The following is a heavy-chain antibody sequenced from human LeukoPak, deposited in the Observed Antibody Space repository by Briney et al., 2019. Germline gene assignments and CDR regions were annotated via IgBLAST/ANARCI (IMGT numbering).Heavy chain of an antibody. CDR3: AKFTTRDSSDDY. V-gene: IGHV3-23*01. CDR2: ISGSGGST. Sequence: GGSLRLSCAASGFTFSSYEMNWVRQAPGKGLEWVSAISGSGGSTYYADSVKGRFTISRDNSKNTLYLQMNSLRAEDTAVYYCAKFTTRDSSDDYWGQGTLVTVSS. D-gene: IGHD3-22*01. J-gene: IGHJ4*02. CDR1: GFTFSSYE.